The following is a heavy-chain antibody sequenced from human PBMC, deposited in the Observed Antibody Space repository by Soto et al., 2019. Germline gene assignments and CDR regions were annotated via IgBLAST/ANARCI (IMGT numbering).Heavy chain of an antibody. V-gene: IGHV1-69*05. D-gene: IGHD4-17*01. CDR3: ARPPPRPGDYGDYDYYYYGMDV. Sequence: QVQLVQSGAEVKKPGSSVKVSCKASGGTFSSYAISWVRQAPGQGLEWMGGIIPIFGTANYAQKFQGRVTVPTDDSPSTAYMELSSLTSEDTAVYYCARPPPRPGDYGDYDYYYYGMDVWGQGTTVTVSS. CDR1: GGTFSSYA. CDR2: IIPIFGTA. J-gene: IGHJ6*02.